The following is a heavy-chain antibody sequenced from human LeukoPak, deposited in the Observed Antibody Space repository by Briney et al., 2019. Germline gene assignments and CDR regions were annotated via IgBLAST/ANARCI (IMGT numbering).Heavy chain of an antibody. J-gene: IGHJ4*02. CDR2: ISGSGGST. CDR1: GFTFSSYA. D-gene: IGHD3-22*01. V-gene: IGHV3-23*01. CDR3: AKAPSKGYYDSSGYYVY. Sequence: PGGSLRLSCAASGFTFSSYAMSWVRQAPGEGLEWVSAISGSGGSTYYADSVKGRFTISRDNSKNTLYLQMNSLRAEDTAVYYCAKAPSKGYYDSSGYYVYWGQGTLVTVSS.